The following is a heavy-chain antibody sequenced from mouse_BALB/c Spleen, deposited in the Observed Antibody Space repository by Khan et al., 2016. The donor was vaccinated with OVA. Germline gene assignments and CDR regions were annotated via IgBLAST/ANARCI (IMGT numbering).Heavy chain of an antibody. CDR2: ISSGSSTI. J-gene: IGHJ2*01. CDR1: GFTFSRFG. V-gene: IGHV5-17*02. CDR3: ARDSNFDY. Sequence: DVQLVESGGGLVQPGGSRKLSCAASGFTFSRFGMHWVRQAPEKGLEWVAYISSGSSTIYYGDTVKGRFTISRDNPTNTLFLQMTSLRSEDTAMYYCARDSNFDYWGQGTTLTVSS.